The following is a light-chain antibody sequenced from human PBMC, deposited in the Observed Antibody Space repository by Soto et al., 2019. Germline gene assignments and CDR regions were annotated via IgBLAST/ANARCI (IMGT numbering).Light chain of an antibody. J-gene: IGLJ2*01. Sequence: QSVLTQPPSASGTPGQRVTISCSGSSSNIGSNTLNWYQQLPGTAPKLLIYSHNHRPSGVPDRFSGSKSGTSASLDISGLQSEDEADYYCAAWDDSLNAVVFGGGTKLTVL. CDR3: AAWDDSLNAVV. V-gene: IGLV1-44*01. CDR1: SSNIGSNT. CDR2: SHN.